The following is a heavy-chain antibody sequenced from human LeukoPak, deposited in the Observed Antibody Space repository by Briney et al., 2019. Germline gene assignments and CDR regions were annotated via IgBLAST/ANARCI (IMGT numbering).Heavy chain of an antibody. Sequence: GASVKVSCKVSGYTLTELSMHWVRQAPGKGLEWMGGFDPEDGETIYAQKFQGRVTMTEDTSTDTAYMELSSLRSEDTAVYYCATGGLNGIEFDYWGQGTLVTVSS. CDR2: FDPEDGET. J-gene: IGHJ4*02. CDR3: ATGGLNGIEFDY. CDR1: GYTLTELS. D-gene: IGHD1-26*01. V-gene: IGHV1-24*01.